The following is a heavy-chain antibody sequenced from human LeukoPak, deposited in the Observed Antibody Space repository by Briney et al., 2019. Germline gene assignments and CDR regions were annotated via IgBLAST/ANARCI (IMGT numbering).Heavy chain of an antibody. CDR3: ARDRTVAAAGMLAGVDV. D-gene: IGHD6-13*01. Sequence: GASVKVSCKASGYTFTSYGISWVRQAPGQGLEWMGWISAYNGNTNYAQELQGRVTMTTDTSTSTAYMELRSLRSDDTAVYYCARDRTVAAAGMLAGVDVWGKGTTVTVSS. CDR1: GYTFTSYG. CDR2: ISAYNGNT. J-gene: IGHJ6*04. V-gene: IGHV1-18*04.